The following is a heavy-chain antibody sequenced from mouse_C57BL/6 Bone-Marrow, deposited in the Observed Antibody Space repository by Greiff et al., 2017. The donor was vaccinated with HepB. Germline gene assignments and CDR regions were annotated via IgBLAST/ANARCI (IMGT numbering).Heavy chain of an antibody. D-gene: IGHD3-2*02. J-gene: IGHJ1*03. V-gene: IGHV1-42*01. CDR1: GYSFTGYY. CDR3: ARPSPQSSYFDV. Sequence: VQLQQSGPELVKPGASVKISCKASGYSFTGYYMNWVKQSPEKSLEWIGEINPSTGGTTYNQKFKAQATLTGDKSSSTADMQLKSLTSEDSAVYYCARPSPQSSYFDVWGTGTTVTVSS. CDR2: INPSTGGT.